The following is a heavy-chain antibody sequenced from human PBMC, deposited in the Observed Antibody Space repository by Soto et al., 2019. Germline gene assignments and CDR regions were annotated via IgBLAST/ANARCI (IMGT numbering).Heavy chain of an antibody. CDR1: GGSHSSYY. Sequence: SETLSLTCTVSGGSHSSYYCSWIRQPPGKGLEWIGYIYYSGSTNYNPSIKSRVTISVDPSKNQFALKLSSVTAADTAVYYCASRYYTEYSFDYRGQGPLVTVSS. CDR3: ASRYYTEYSFDY. D-gene: IGHD3-3*01. J-gene: IGHJ4*02. CDR2: IYYSGST. V-gene: IGHV4-59*01.